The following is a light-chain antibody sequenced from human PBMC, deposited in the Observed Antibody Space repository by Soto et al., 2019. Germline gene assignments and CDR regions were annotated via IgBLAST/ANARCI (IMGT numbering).Light chain of an antibody. Sequence: QSALTQPPSASGSPGQSVTISCSGTSGDVGAYNYVSWYQQHPGKAPKLMIYEVSKRPSGIPDRFSGSKSGNAASLTVPGLQAEDEADYFCSSYAGSSNLVFGGGTKLTVL. CDR3: SSYAGSSNLV. CDR1: SGDVGAYNY. CDR2: EVS. J-gene: IGLJ2*01. V-gene: IGLV2-8*01.